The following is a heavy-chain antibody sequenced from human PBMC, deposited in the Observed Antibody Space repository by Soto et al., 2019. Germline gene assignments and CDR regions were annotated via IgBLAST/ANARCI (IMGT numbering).Heavy chain of an antibody. Sequence: GASVKVSFKASGGTFSSYAISWLRQAPGQGLEWMGGIIPIFGTANYAQKFQGRVTITADKSTSTAYMELSSLRSEDTAVYYCARQQLRITEHYYFDYWGQGALVTVSS. D-gene: IGHD6-13*01. J-gene: IGHJ4*02. CDR3: ARQQLRITEHYYFDY. CDR1: GGTFSSYA. CDR2: IIPIFGTA. V-gene: IGHV1-69*06.